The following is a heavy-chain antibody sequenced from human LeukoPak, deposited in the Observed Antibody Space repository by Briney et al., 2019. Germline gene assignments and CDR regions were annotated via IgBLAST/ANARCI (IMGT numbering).Heavy chain of an antibody. CDR2: ISGSGGST. D-gene: IGHD3-22*01. V-gene: IGHV3-23*01. J-gene: IGHJ4*02. Sequence: PGGSLRLSCAASGFTFSSYAMSWVRQAPGKGLEWVSAISGSGGSTYYADSVKGRFTISRDNSKNTLYLQMNSLRAEDTAVYYCAKGYDSSGYYLIDYWGQGSLVTVPS. CDR1: GFTFSSYA. CDR3: AKGYDSSGYYLIDY.